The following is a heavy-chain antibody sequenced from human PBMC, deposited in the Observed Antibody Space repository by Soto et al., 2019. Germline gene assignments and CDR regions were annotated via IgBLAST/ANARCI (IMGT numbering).Heavy chain of an antibody. J-gene: IGHJ4*02. CDR1: GGTFSTVG. CDR2: IIPFFGTA. D-gene: IGHD4-17*01. Sequence: AXSVKVYFKAAGGTFSTVGISWVRQAPGQGLEWMGGIIPFFGTARYSQKFEDRITITADESTNTVYMDLRSLTSEDTAIYYCAKSAPMDAGDKYYYDFWGQGALVTVSS. CDR3: AKSAPMDAGDKYYYDF. V-gene: IGHV1-69*13.